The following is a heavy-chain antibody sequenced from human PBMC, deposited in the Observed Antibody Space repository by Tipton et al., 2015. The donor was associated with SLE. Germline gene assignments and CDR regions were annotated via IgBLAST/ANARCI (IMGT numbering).Heavy chain of an antibody. CDR2: INQDGSEK. CDR1: GFTFKIYW. J-gene: IGHJ4*02. V-gene: IGHV3-7*03. D-gene: IGHD1-1*01. Sequence: SLRLSCAASGFTFKIYWMSWVRQAPGKGLEWVANINQDGSEKYYVDSVKGRFTISRDNPKNSLYLQMDSLRAEDTAVYYCASRTEVPRRFDYWGRGTLVTVSS. CDR3: ASRTEVPRRFDY.